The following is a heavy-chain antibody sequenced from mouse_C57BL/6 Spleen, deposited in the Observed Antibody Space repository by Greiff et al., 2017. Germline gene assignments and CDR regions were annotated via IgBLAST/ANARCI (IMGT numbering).Heavy chain of an antibody. J-gene: IGHJ2*01. V-gene: IGHV1-69*01. Sequence: VQLQQPGAELVMPGASVKLSCKASGYTFTSYWMHWVKQRPGQGLEWIGEIDPSDSYTNYNQKFKGKSTLTVDKSSSTAYMQLSSLTSEDSAVYYCARSAWDGPDYWGQGTTLTVSS. CDR1: GYTFTSYW. CDR3: ARSAWDGPDY. D-gene: IGHD4-1*01. CDR2: IDPSDSYT.